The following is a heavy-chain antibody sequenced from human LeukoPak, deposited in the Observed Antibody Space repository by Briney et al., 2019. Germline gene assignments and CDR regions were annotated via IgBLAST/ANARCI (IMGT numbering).Heavy chain of an antibody. CDR1: GYSISSGYY. D-gene: IGHD3-10*01. J-gene: IGHJ5*02. CDR3: ARVRKYYGSGSYTPPYNWFDP. CDR2: IYHSGST. V-gene: IGHV4-38-2*01. Sequence: SETLSLTCAVSGYSISSGYYWGWIRQPPGKGLEWIGSIYHSGSTYYNPSLKSRVTISVDTSKNQFSLKLSSVTAADTAVYYCARVRKYYGSGSYTPPYNWFDPWGQGTLVTASS.